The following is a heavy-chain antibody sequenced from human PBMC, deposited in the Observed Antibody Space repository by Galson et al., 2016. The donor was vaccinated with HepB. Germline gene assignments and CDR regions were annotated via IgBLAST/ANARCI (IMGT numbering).Heavy chain of an antibody. CDR3: ARGQEDQDGYDY. D-gene: IGHD2-15*01. CDR1: GASITNNNW. J-gene: IGHJ4*02. CDR2: IYRSGST. Sequence: ETLSLTCTVSGASITNNNWWSWVRQSPGQGLEWIGEIYRSGSTNYKPSLKSRVTMSVDKSKSQFSLKVTSVTAADTAMYYCARGQEDQDGYDYWGQGTLVIVSS. V-gene: IGHV4-4*02.